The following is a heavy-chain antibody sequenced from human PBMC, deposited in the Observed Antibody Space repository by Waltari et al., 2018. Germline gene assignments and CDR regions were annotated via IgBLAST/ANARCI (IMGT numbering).Heavy chain of an antibody. D-gene: IGHD3-22*01. CDR3: SRGGDSSGSYFGPNCYFDL. CDR2: ISSNGIQT. V-gene: IGHV3-21*02. CDR1: GSSFGPYR. Sequence: VPLVDAGGGLVKPGGCLRRFCAASGSSFGPYRLLGGRRAPGKGLEWVSFISSNGIQTHYADSVKGRCTISRDNAKNSLSLQMNSLTANDTAVYYCSRGGDSSGSYFGPNCYFDLWGRGTLITVSS. J-gene: IGHJ2*01.